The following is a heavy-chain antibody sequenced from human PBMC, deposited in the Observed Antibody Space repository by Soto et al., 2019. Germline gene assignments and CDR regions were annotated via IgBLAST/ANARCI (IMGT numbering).Heavy chain of an antibody. CDR3: ARGGHIVATVVFDY. D-gene: IGHD5-12*01. CDR1: GGSISSSSYY. CDR2: IYYSGST. Sequence: SETLSLTCTVSGGSISSSSYYWGWIRQPPGKGLEWIGSIYYSGSTYYNPSLKSRVTISVDTSKNQFSLKLSSVTAADTAVYYCARGGHIVATVVFDYWGQGTLVTVSS. J-gene: IGHJ4*02. V-gene: IGHV4-39*01.